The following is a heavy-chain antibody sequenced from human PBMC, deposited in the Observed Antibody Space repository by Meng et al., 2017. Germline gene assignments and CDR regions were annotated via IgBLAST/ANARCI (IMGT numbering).Heavy chain of an antibody. Sequence: SVKVSCKASGGTFSSYAISWVRQAPGQGLEWMGGIIPIFGTANYAQKFQGRVTITADKSTSTAYMELSSLRSEDTAVYYCARLYYYGSGSYYYGMDVWGQGTTVTVSS. J-gene: IGHJ6*02. D-gene: IGHD3-10*01. CDR3: ARLYYYGSGSYYYGMDV. V-gene: IGHV1-69*06. CDR2: IIPIFGTA. CDR1: GGTFSSYA.